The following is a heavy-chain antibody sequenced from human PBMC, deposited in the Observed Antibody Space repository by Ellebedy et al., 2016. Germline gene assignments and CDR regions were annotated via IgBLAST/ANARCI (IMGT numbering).Heavy chain of an antibody. D-gene: IGHD3-10*01. J-gene: IGHJ6*02. V-gene: IGHV3-33*06. CDR1: GFTFSNYG. CDR3: AKDDMVRGLIAYYYGMDV. CDR2: IWYDGSNK. Sequence: GESLKISCAASGFTFSNYGMHWVRQPPGKGLEWVAVIWYDGSNKYYEAPVKGRFTISRDNSKNTLHLQMNSLRAEDTAVYYCAKDDMVRGLIAYYYGMDVWGQGTTVTVSS.